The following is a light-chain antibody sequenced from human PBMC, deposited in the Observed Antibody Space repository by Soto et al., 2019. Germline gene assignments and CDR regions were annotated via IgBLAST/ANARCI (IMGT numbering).Light chain of an antibody. Sequence: DIQMTQSPSTLSASIGDRVTITCRASQTISDWLAWHQQKPGKAPKLLIYKASSLESGVPSRFSGSGSGTEFTLTISSLQPDDFATYYCQQYYSYPRTFGQGTKVEIK. CDR3: QQYYSYPRT. CDR1: QTISDW. J-gene: IGKJ1*01. CDR2: KAS. V-gene: IGKV1-5*03.